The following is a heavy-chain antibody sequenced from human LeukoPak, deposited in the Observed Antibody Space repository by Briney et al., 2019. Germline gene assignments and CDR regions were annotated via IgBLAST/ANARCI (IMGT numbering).Heavy chain of an antibody. CDR1: GYTFTSYD. D-gene: IGHD2-15*01. CDR2: MNPNSGNT. Sequence: GASVKVSCKASGYTFTSYDINWVRQATGQGLEWMGWMNPNSGNTGYAQKFQGRVTMTRDMSTSTVYMELSSLRSEDTAVYYCARDGVGYCSGGSCYPKNWFDPWGQGTLVTVSS. J-gene: IGHJ5*02. CDR3: ARDGVGYCSGGSCYPKNWFDP. V-gene: IGHV1-8*02.